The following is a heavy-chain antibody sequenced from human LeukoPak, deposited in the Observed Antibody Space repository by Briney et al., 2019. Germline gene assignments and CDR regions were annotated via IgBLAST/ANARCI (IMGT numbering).Heavy chain of an antibody. V-gene: IGHV3-21*01. CDR2: ISSSSSYI. CDR3: ARDSSSDLYSGHDWFNWFDP. CDR1: GFIFSSYS. D-gene: IGHD5-12*01. J-gene: IGHJ5*02. Sequence: PGGSLRLSCAASGFIFSSYSMNWVRQAPGKGREWVSSISSSSSYIYYADSLKGRFTISRDNAKNSLYLQMNSLRAEDTAVYYCARDSSSDLYSGHDWFNWFDPWGQGTLVTVSS.